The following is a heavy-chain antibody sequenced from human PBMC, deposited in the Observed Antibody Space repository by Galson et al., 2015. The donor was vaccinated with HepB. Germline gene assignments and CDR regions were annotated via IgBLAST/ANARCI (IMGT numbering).Heavy chain of an antibody. Sequence: SLRLSCAASGFTFSDYSMSWVRQAPGRGLEWVSSISSSSVYTYYADSVKGRFTISRDNAKNSLYLQMSSLRAEDTALYYCARAIFGGNSEDSWGQGTLVTISS. CDR2: ISSSSVYT. CDR3: ARAIFGGNSEDS. V-gene: IGHV3-21*01. D-gene: IGHD4-23*01. CDR1: GFTFSDYS. J-gene: IGHJ4*02.